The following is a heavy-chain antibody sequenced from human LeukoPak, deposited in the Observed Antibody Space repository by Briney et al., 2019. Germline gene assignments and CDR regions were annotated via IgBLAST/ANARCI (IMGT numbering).Heavy chain of an antibody. CDR1: GFTFSSYW. Sequence: PGRSLRLSCAASGFTFSSYWMSWVRQAPGKGLEWVANIKEDGSEKYYVDSVKGRFTISRDNAKNSLYLQMNSLRAEDTAVYYCARVGEMAGFDYWGQGTLVTVSS. CDR3: ARVGEMAGFDY. V-gene: IGHV3-7*05. J-gene: IGHJ4*02. D-gene: IGHD5-24*01. CDR2: IKEDGSEK.